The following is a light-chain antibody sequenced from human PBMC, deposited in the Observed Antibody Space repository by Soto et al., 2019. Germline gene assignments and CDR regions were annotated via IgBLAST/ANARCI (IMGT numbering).Light chain of an antibody. J-gene: IGKJ1*01. V-gene: IGKV1-33*01. Sequence: DIQMTQSPSSLSASVGDRVTITCQASQDITNSLNWYQQKPGKAPKVLIYAAYNLETGVPSRFSGSGSATDFTLSIDSLQAEAVATYYWQQYQYLWTFGQGTKVEI. CDR2: AAY. CDR1: QDITNS. CDR3: QQYQYLWT.